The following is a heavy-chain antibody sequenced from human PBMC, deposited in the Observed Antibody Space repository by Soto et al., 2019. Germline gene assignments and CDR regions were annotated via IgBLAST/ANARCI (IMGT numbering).Heavy chain of an antibody. CDR2: ISAYNGNT. CDR1: GYTFTSYG. J-gene: IGHJ5*02. D-gene: IGHD2-21*02. Sequence: ASVKVSCKASGYTFTSYGISWVRQAPGQGLEWMGWISAYNGNTNYAQKLQGRVTMTTDTSTSTAYMELRSLRSDDTAVYYCATGHCGRDCYSSWFDTWGQGTLVTVSS. V-gene: IGHV1-18*01. CDR3: ATGHCGRDCYSSWFDT.